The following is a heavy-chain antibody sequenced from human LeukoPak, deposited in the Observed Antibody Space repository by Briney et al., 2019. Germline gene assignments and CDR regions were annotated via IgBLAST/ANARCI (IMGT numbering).Heavy chain of an antibody. V-gene: IGHV4-39*07. D-gene: IGHD3-10*01. CDR3: ARRWGRYYGSGSYSPFDY. CDR2: IYYSGST. CDR1: GGSISSSSYY. Sequence: SETLSLTCTVSGGSISSSSYYWGWIRQPPGKGLEWIGSIYYSGSTNYNPSLKSRVTISVDTSKNQFSLKLSSVTAADTAVYYCARRWGRYYGSGSYSPFDYWGQGTLVTVSS. J-gene: IGHJ4*02.